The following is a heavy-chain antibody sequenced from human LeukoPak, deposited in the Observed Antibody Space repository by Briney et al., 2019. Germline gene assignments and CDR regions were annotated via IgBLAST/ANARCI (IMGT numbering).Heavy chain of an antibody. V-gene: IGHV5-51*01. CDR3: AFSLGYCSGGSCYFDY. CDR2: IYPGDSDT. Sequence: GESLKISCKGSGYSFTSYWIGWVRQMPGKGLEWMGIIYPGDSDTRYSPSFQGQVTISADKSISTAYPQWRSLKASDTAMYYCAFSLGYCSGGSCYFDYWGQGTLVTVSS. CDR1: GYSFTSYW. D-gene: IGHD2-15*01. J-gene: IGHJ4*02.